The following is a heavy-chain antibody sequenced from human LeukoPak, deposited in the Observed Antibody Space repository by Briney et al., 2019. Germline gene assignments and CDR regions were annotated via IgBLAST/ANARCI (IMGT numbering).Heavy chain of an antibody. CDR2: ISTDGSTT. CDR3: TRDRPVFTLFDS. CDR1: GFTFSSHW. D-gene: IGHD4-23*01. Sequence: GGSLRLFCAASGFTFSSHWVHWVRQAPGKALVWVSRISTDGSTTVYADSVKGRFTISRDNAKNTVYLQMNNLRPDDTAVYYCTRDRPVFTLFDSWGQGALVTVSS. J-gene: IGHJ4*02. V-gene: IGHV3-74*01.